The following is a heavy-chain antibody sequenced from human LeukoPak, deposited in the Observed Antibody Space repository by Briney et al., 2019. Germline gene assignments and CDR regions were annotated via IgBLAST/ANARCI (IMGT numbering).Heavy chain of an antibody. Sequence: PGGSLRLSCAASGFTFDDYAMHWVRQAPGRGLEWVSGISWNSGGIGYADSVKGRFTISRDNAKNSLYLQMNSLRAEDTAVYYCARLREIPVFGVVTKSTSYFDYWGQGTLVTVSS. J-gene: IGHJ4*02. V-gene: IGHV3-9*01. CDR2: ISWNSGGI. CDR3: ARLREIPVFGVVTKSTSYFDY. CDR1: GFTFDDYA. D-gene: IGHD3-3*01.